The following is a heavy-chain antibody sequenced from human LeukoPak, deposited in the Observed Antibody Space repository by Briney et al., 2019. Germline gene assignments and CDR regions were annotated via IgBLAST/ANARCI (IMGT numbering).Heavy chain of an antibody. CDR2: INAGNGNT. CDR3: ASGLSVAGLDY. CDR1: GDTFTSYL. V-gene: IGHV1-3*01. J-gene: IGHJ4*02. Sequence: GASVKVSCKAYGDTFTSYLMHWVRQAPGQRLEWMGWINAGNGNTKYSQKFQGRVTITRDTSASTAYMELSSLRSEDTAVYYCASGLSVAGLDYWGQGTLVTVSS. D-gene: IGHD6-19*01.